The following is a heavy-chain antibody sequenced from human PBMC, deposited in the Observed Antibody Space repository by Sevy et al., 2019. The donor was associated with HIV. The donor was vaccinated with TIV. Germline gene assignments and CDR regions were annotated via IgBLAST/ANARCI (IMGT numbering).Heavy chain of an antibody. J-gene: IGHJ6*02. CDR2: INEDGTEK. CDR1: GFTFSTYW. D-gene: IGHD2-2*01. CDR3: ARDNATVSRRGLRYYYYGTDV. Sequence: GGSLRLSCAASGFTFSTYWMSWFRQAPGKGLEWVANINEDGTEKFYVDSVKGRFTMSRDNAKNSLYLQMNSLRAEDAAVYYCARDNATVSRRGLRYYYYGTDVWGQGTTVTGSS. V-gene: IGHV3-7*01.